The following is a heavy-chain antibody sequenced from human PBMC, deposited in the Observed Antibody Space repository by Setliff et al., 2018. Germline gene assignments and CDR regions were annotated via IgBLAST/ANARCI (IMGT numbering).Heavy chain of an antibody. Sequence: ASVKVSCKASGYTFTSYAMHWVRQAPGQRLEWMGWIDAGNGNTKYSQKFQGRVTITRDTSASTAYMELSSLRSEDTAVYYCARDNIGYITGIPYYYYYYMDVWGKGTTVTVSS. CDR2: IDAGNGNT. CDR1: GYTFTSYA. J-gene: IGHJ6*03. D-gene: IGHD1-20*01. V-gene: IGHV1-3*01. CDR3: ARDNIGYITGIPYYYYYYMDV.